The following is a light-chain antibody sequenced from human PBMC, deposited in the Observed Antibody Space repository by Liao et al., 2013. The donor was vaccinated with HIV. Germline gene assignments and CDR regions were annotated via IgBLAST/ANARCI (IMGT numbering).Light chain of an antibody. CDR3: QAWDGNTGI. J-gene: IGLJ2*01. CDR2: QDT. Sequence: SYELTQPPSVSVSPGQTASITCSGDKLGDKYACWYQQKPGQSPVLVIYQDTNRPSGIPERFSGSNSGNTATLTISGTQSMDEADYYCQAWDGNTGIFGGGTKLTVL. CDR1: KLGDKY. V-gene: IGLV3-1*01.